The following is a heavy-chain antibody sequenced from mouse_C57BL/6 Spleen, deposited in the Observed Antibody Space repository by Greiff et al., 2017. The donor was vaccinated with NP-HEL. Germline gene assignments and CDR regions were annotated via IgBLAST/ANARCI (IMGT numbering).Heavy chain of an antibody. D-gene: IGHD2-5*01. CDR2: ISDGGSYT. CDR1: GFTFSSYA. Sequence: EVKVVESGGGLVKPGGSLKLSCAASGFTFSSYAMSWVRQTPEKRLEWVATISDGGSYTYYPDNVKGRFTISRDNAKNNLYLQMSHLKSEDTAMYYCADSNYGAYWGQGTLVTVSA. V-gene: IGHV5-4*03. CDR3: ADSNYGAY. J-gene: IGHJ3*01.